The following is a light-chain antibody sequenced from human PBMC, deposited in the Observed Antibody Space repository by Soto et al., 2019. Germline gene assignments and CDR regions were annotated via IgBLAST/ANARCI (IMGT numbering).Light chain of an antibody. V-gene: IGKV1-9*01. Sequence: DIQLTQSPSFLSASVGDRVTITCRASQGISSYLALYQQKPGKAPKLLIYAASTLQSGVPSRFSGSGSGTEFTLTISSLQPEDFATYYCQQLNSYPLPFGGGTKVEIK. CDR2: AAS. J-gene: IGKJ4*01. CDR1: QGISSY. CDR3: QQLNSYPLP.